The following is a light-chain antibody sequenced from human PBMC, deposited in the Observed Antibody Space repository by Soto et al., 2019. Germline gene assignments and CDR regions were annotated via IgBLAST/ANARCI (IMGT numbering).Light chain of an antibody. V-gene: IGKV1-16*02. CDR1: QYISNY. CDR2: AAS. Sequence: DIQMTQSPSSLSASVGDTVTITCRASQYISNYVAWFQQKPGQAPKSLIYAASKLHSGVPSKFTGSGSGTDFTLTISSLQPDDSATYYCQQYNNFPLTVGGGTKVEI. CDR3: QQYNNFPLT. J-gene: IGKJ4*01.